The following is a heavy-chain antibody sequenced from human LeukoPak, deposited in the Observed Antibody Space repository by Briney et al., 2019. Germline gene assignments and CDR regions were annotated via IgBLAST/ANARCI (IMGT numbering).Heavy chain of an antibody. V-gene: IGHV3-11*01. CDR3: ARTARLLGY. CDR1: GFTFSDHY. J-gene: IGHJ4*02. D-gene: IGHD2-21*02. Sequence: GGSLRLSCAASGFTFSDHYMTWIRQAPGKGLEWVSYISTSGGTINYADSVKGRFTVSRDNAKNSLFLQMNSLRAEDTAVYYCARTARLLGYWGQGTLVTVSS. CDR2: ISTSGGTI.